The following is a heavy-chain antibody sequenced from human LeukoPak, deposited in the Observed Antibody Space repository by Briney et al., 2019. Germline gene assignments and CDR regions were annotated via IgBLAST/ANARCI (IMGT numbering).Heavy chain of an antibody. CDR3: TRRSCCGDCYSDYFQH. J-gene: IGHJ1*01. Sequence: GRSLRLSCTASGFTFGDYAMSWVRQAPGKGLEWVGFIRSKAYGGTTEYAASVKGRFTISRDDSKSIAYLQMNSLKTEDTAVYYCTRRSCCGDCYSDYFQHWGQGTLVTVSS. D-gene: IGHD2-21*02. CDR2: IRSKAYGGTT. CDR1: GFTFGDYA. V-gene: IGHV3-49*04.